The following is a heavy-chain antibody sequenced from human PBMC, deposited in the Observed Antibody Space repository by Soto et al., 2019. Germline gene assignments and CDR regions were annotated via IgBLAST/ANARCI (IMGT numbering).Heavy chain of an antibody. CDR3: ARETYYYGSGSYEVIYYGMDV. J-gene: IGHJ6*02. Sequence: GASVEVSCKASGYTFASCGRRWVRQAPGQGLEWMGWTSAYNGNTNYAQKLQGRVTMTTDTSTSTAYMELSSLRSDDTAVYYCARETYYYGSGSYEVIYYGMDVWGQGPTVTVSS. D-gene: IGHD3-10*01. CDR2: TSAYNGNT. CDR1: GYTFASCG. V-gene: IGHV1-18*01.